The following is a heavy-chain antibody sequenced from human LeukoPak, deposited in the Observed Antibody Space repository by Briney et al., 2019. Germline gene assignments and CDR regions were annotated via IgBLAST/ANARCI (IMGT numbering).Heavy chain of an antibody. CDR3: ARVLSSSSKVFDC. J-gene: IGHJ4*02. Sequence: PSETLSLTCNVSGGSISSYYWSWIRQPPGKGLKWIGDIYYSGNTNYNTSLKSRVTMSVDRPKNQFSLKVTSVTTADTAVYYCARVLSSSSKVFDCWGQGTLVTVSS. V-gene: IGHV4-59*01. CDR1: GGSISSYY. D-gene: IGHD6-6*01. CDR2: IYYSGNT.